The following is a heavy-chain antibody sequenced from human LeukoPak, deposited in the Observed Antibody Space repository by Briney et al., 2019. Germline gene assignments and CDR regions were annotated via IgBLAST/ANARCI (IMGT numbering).Heavy chain of an antibody. Sequence: GGSLRLSCAASGFTFDDYAIHWVRQAPGKGLEWVSGISWNSGRIGYADSVKGRFTISRDSAKNSLYLQMNSLRAEDTALYYCAKDVGYSYGQPIDYWGQGTLVTVSS. V-gene: IGHV3-9*01. CDR1: GFTFDDYA. D-gene: IGHD5-18*01. CDR2: ISWNSGRI. J-gene: IGHJ4*02. CDR3: AKDVGYSYGQPIDY.